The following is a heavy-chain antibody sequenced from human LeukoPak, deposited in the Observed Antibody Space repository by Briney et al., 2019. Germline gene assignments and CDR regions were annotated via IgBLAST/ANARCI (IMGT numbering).Heavy chain of an antibody. CDR1: GYTFTSYG. J-gene: IGHJ4*02. Sequence: ASVKVSCKASGYTFTSYGISWVRQAPGQGLEWVGWISANNGDTDYAQKLQGRVTMTTDTSTSTAYMELRSLRSDDTAVYYCARGLGYCSGGSCYSDYWGQGTLVTVSS. CDR2: ISANNGDT. CDR3: ARGLGYCSGGSCYSDY. V-gene: IGHV1-18*01. D-gene: IGHD2-15*01.